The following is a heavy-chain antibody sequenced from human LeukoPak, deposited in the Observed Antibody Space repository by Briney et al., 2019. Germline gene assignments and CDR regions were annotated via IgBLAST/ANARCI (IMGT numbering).Heavy chain of an antibody. J-gene: IGHJ6*03. Sequence: ASVKVSCKASGYVFTGYYMHWVRQAPGQGLEWMGWINPNSGGTNYAQKFQGRVTMTRDTSISTAYMELSRLRSDDTAVYYCARGTYGDYHLVGDYYYMYVWGKGTTVTVSS. V-gene: IGHV1-2*02. CDR2: INPNSGGT. D-gene: IGHD4-17*01. CDR1: GYVFTGYY. CDR3: ARGTYGDYHLVGDYYYMYV.